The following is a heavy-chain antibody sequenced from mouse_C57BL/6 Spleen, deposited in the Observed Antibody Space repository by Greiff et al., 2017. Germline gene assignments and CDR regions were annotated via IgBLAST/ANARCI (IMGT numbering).Heavy chain of an antibody. CDR3: SRHRGNNWDDAMAY. CDR1: GFTFSSYG. CDR2: ISSGGSYT. Sequence: EVQGVESGGDLVKPGGSLKLSCAASGFTFSSYGMSWVRQTPDKRLEWVATISSGGSYTYYPDSVKGRFTISRDNAKNTLYLQKSSLKSEDTAVYYCSRHRGNNWDDAMAYWGQGTSVTVSS. J-gene: IGHJ4*01. V-gene: IGHV5-6*01. D-gene: IGHD4-1*01.